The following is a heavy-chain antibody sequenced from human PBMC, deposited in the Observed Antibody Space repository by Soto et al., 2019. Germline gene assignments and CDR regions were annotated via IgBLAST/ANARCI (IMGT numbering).Heavy chain of an antibody. D-gene: IGHD3-3*01. CDR3: ARFPPFGVVPGFDY. Sequence: EVQLVESGGGLVQPGGSLRLSCAASGFTFSSYSMNWVRQAPGKGLEWVSYISSISSTIYYADSVKGRFTIARDNAKNSLYLQMNSLRAEDTAVYYCARFPPFGVVPGFDYWGQGTLVNVSS. CDR2: ISSISSTI. CDR1: GFTFSSYS. J-gene: IGHJ4*02. V-gene: IGHV3-48*01.